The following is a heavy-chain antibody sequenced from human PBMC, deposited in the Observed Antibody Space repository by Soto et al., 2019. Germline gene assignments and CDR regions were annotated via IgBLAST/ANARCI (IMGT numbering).Heavy chain of an antibody. CDR3: ARGPGISYDFGSGYYTGDGVSGY. Sequence: PSETLSLTCAVYGGSFSGYYWSWIRQPPGKGLEWIGEINHSGSTNYNPSLKSRVTISVDTSKNQFSLKLSSVTAADTAVYYCARGPGISYDFGSGYYTGDGVSGYWGQGTLVTVSS. J-gene: IGHJ4*02. CDR1: GGSFSGYY. CDR2: INHSGST. V-gene: IGHV4-34*01. D-gene: IGHD3-3*01.